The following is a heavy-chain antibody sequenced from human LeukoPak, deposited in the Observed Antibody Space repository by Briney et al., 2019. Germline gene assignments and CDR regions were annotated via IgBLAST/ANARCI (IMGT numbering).Heavy chain of an antibody. D-gene: IGHD1-26*01. CDR2: IYYSGCT. J-gene: IGHJ4*02. CDR3: ARENWEVGATNAAGFDY. V-gene: IGHV4-31*03. CDR1: GGSISSGGYY. Sequence: SQTLSLTCTVSGGSISSGGYYWSWIRQHPGKGLEWIGYIYYSGCTHYNPSLKSRVTISVDTSKNQFSLKLSSVTAADTAVYYCARENWEVGATNAAGFDYWGQGTLVTVSS.